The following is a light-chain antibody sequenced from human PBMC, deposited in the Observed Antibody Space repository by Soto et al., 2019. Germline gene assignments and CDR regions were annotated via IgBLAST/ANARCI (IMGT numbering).Light chain of an antibody. CDR1: SSDVGGYKY. CDR3: RSYAGINNLGV. Sequence: QSALTQPPSASGSPGQSVTISCTGTSSDVGGYKYVSWYQQHPGKAPKLMIFEVNKRPSGVPDRFSGSKSGNTASLTVSGLQAEDEADHYCRSYAGINNLGVFGTGTKLTVL. J-gene: IGLJ1*01. V-gene: IGLV2-8*01. CDR2: EVN.